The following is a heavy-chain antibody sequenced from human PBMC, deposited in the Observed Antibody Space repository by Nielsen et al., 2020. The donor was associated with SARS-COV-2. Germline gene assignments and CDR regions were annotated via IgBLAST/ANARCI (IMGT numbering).Heavy chain of an antibody. J-gene: IGHJ4*02. Sequence: GESLKISCAASGFTFSSYGMHWVRQAPGKGLEWVAVIWYDGSNKYYADSVKGRFTIPRDNSKNTLYLQMNSLRAEDTAVYYCARPELSYDGGGYFDYWGQGTLVTVSS. CDR3: ARPELSYDGGGYFDY. CDR1: GFTFSSYG. CDR2: IWYDGSNK. D-gene: IGHD3-10*01. V-gene: IGHV3-33*01.